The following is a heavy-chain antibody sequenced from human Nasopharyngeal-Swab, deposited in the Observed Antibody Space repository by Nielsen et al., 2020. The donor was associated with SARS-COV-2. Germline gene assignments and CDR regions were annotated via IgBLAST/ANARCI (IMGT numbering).Heavy chain of an antibody. Sequence: RQAPGKGLEWIGSIYYSGSTYYNPSLKSRVTISVDTSKNQFSLKLSSVTAADTAVYYCASNSMVLYPTSGAFDIRGQGTMVTVSS. V-gene: IGHV4-39*01. D-gene: IGHD3-10*01. J-gene: IGHJ3*02. CDR2: IYYSGST. CDR3: ASNSMVLYPTSGAFDI.